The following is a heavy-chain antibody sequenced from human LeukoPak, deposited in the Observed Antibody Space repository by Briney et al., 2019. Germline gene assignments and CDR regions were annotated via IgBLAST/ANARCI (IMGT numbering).Heavy chain of an antibody. D-gene: IGHD6-13*01. Sequence: SETLSLTCTVSGGSMNGYFWSWIRQSPGKGLEWIAYMYYSGSANYNPSVMSRVTISVDTSQNQFSLDLSSVTAADTAVYYCARALQGSSWSAWFDSWGQGTLVTVSS. V-gene: IGHV4-59*01. CDR3: ARALQGSSWSAWFDS. J-gene: IGHJ5*01. CDR1: GGSMNGYF. CDR2: MYYSGSA.